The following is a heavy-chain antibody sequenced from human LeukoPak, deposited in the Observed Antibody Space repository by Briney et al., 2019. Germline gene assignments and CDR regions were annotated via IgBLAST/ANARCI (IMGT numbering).Heavy chain of an antibody. CDR2: INHSGST. V-gene: IGHV4-39*01. J-gene: IGHJ5*02. Sequence: SETLSLTCTVSGGSISSSSYYWSWIRQPPGKGLEWIGEINHSGSTNYNPSLKSRVTISVDTSKNQFSLKLSSVTAADTAVYYCARQRKSMVRGVHKYNWFDPWGQGTLVTVSS. CDR3: ARQRKSMVRGVHKYNWFDP. CDR1: GGSISSSSYY. D-gene: IGHD3-10*01.